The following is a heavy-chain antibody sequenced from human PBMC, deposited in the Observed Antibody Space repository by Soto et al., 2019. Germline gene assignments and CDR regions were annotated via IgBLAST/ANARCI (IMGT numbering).Heavy chain of an antibody. CDR3: ARGWREPDYYFDY. J-gene: IGHJ4*02. V-gene: IGHV4-34*01. CDR2: INHSGST. D-gene: IGHD1-26*01. CDR1: GGSFSGYY. Sequence: PXGSLSLTFAVYGGSFSGYYGSWIRQPPGKGLEWIGEINHSGSTNYNPSLKSRVTISVDTSKNQFSLKLSSVTAADTAVYYCARGWREPDYYFDYWGQRTLVTVSS.